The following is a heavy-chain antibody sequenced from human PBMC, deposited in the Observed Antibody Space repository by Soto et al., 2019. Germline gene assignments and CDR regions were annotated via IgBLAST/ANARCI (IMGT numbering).Heavy chain of an antibody. CDR3: AKERRGVTYYYISGSRRDALDI. J-gene: IGHJ3*02. V-gene: IGHV4-31*03. CDR2: IYYSGST. Sequence: QVQLQESGPGLVKPSQTLSLTCTVSGGSITSGGYYWNWIRQYPGKGLEWIGYIYYSGSTYYNPSLKSRVTVSLDTSKNQFSLRLSSVTAADTAVYYCAKERRGVTYYYISGSRRDALDIWGQGTMVTVSS. D-gene: IGHD3-10*01. CDR1: GGSITSGGYY.